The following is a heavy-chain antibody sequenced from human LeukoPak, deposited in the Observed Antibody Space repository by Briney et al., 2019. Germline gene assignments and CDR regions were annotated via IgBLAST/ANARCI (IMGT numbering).Heavy chain of an antibody. CDR2: LDPEDGET. CDR3: ARASIAAPFSYYFDY. J-gene: IGHJ4*02. CDR1: GYTLTELS. V-gene: IGHV1-24*01. D-gene: IGHD6-6*01. Sequence: GASVKVSCKVSGYTLTELSMHWVRQAPGKGLEWMGGLDPEDGETMYAQKFQGRVTMTEDTSTDTAYMELSSLRSEDTAVYYCARASIAAPFSYYFDYWGQGTLVTVSS.